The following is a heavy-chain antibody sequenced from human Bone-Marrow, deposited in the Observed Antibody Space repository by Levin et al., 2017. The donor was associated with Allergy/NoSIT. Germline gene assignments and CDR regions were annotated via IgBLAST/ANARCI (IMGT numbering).Heavy chain of an antibody. J-gene: IGHJ6*02. CDR1: GFTSRDYN. Sequence: GGSLRLSCAASGFTSRDYNMNWVRQAPGKGLEWVSSISSGSDYIYYADSVKGRFTISRDNADTSVFLQLNSLRAEDTAVYFCVRDQGDVVVVPAAIRGYGMDVWGQGTTVAVS. D-gene: IGHD2-2*01. CDR2: ISSGSDYI. CDR3: VRDQGDVVVVPAAIRGYGMDV. V-gene: IGHV3-21*01.